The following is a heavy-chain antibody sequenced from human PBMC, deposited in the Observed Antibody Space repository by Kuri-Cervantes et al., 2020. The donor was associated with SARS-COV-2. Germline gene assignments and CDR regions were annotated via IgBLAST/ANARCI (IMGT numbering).Heavy chain of an antibody. CDR2: FDPEDGET. D-gene: IGHD1-26*01. Sequence: ASVKVSCKVSGYTLTELSMHWVRQAPGKGREWMGGFDPEDGETIYAQKCQGRVTMTEDTSTDTAYMELSSLRSEDTAVYYCAPARFQWELLPLSSWGQGTLVTVSS. CDR1: GYTLTELS. J-gene: IGHJ5*02. V-gene: IGHV1-24*01. CDR3: APARFQWELLPLSS.